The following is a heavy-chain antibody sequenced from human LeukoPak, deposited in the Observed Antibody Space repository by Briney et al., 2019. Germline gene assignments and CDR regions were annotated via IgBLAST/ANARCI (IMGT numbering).Heavy chain of an antibody. J-gene: IGHJ4*02. CDR1: GGSFSGYY. Sequence: PSETLSLTCAVYGGSFSGYYWSWIRQPPGKGLEWIGEINHSGSTNYNPSLKSRVTISVDTSKNQLSLKLSSVTAADTAVYYCARGPYYYDSSGYLTPPFDYWGQGTLVTVSS. CDR2: INHSGST. V-gene: IGHV4-34*01. D-gene: IGHD3-22*01. CDR3: ARGPYYYDSSGYLTPPFDY.